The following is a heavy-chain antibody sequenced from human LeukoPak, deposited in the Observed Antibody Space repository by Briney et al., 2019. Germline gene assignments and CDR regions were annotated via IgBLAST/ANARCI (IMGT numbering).Heavy chain of an antibody. V-gene: IGHV3-23*01. CDR3: ARYSSSWSKPYYFDY. CDR1: GFTFSSYG. J-gene: IGHJ4*02. D-gene: IGHD6-13*01. Sequence: GESLRLSCAASGFTFSSYGMSWVRQAPGKGLEWVSAISGSGGSTYYADSVKGRFTISRDNSKNTLYLQMNSLRAEDTAVYYCARYSSSWSKPYYFDYWGQGTLVTVSS. CDR2: ISGSGGST.